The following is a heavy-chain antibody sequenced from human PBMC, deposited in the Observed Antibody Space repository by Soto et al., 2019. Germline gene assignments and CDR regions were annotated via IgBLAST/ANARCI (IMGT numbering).Heavy chain of an antibody. CDR1: GFTVISNY. CDR3: ARAAYYDSGGYYLYYFDY. CDR2: IYSGGST. Sequence: GGSLRLSCAASGFTVISNYISFFRHAPCKWLEWVSVIYSGGSTYYADSVKGRFTISRDNSKNTLYLQMSSLRAEDTAVYYCARAAYYDSGGYYLYYFDYWGQGTLVTVSS. D-gene: IGHD3-22*01. J-gene: IGHJ4*02. V-gene: IGHV3-53*01.